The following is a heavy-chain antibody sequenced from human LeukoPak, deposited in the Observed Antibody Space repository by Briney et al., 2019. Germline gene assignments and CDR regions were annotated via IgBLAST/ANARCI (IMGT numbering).Heavy chain of an antibody. V-gene: IGHV3-23*01. CDR1: GFTFSSYA. J-gene: IGHJ4*02. CDR2: ISTSDRST. D-gene: IGHD1-26*01. Sequence: GGSLRLSCAASGFTFSSYAMGWVRQAPGKGLEWVSAISTSDRSTYYADSVKGRFTISRDNSKNTLYLQMNSLRAEDTAVYYCAKGISGSYYIAHYWGQGTLVTVSS. CDR3: AKGISGSYYIAHY.